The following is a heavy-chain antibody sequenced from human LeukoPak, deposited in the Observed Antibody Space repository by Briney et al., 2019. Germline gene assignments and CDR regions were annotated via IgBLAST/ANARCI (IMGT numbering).Heavy chain of an antibody. V-gene: IGHV4-34*01. CDR3: AREGGHYYGSGSPYFDY. J-gene: IGHJ4*02. CDR2: FTHLETT. Sequence: SETLSLTCDVYGGSFSGYYWTWIRQPPGKGLEWLGEFTHLETTNYNPSLKSRVTVSVDTSKNQFSLRLTSVTAADTAVYYCAREGGHYYGSGSPYFDYWGQGTLVTVSS. D-gene: IGHD3-10*01. CDR1: GGSFSGYY.